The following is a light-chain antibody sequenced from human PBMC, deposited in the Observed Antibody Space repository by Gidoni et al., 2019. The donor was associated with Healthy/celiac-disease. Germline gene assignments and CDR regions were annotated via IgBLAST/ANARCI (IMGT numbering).Light chain of an antibody. J-gene: IGKJ2*01. CDR2: LGS. CDR3: MQALQTPYT. Sequence: DPVLTQPTLSLSVTPGEPAPLSCRSSQSRLHSNVFNYLDWYLQKPGQSPQLLIYLGSTRASGVPDRFSGSGSGTDFTLKISRVEAEDVGVYYCMQALQTPYTFGQGNKLEIK. CDR1: QSRLHSNVFNY. V-gene: IGKV2-28*01.